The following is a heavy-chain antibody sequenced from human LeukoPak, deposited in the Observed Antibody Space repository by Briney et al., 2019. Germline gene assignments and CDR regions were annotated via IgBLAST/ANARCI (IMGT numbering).Heavy chain of an antibody. J-gene: IGHJ4*02. CDR1: GGSISSYY. V-gene: IGHV4-59*08. CDR3: ARHEYSSSWYFSDY. Sequence: SETLSLTCTVSGGSISSYYWSWIRQPPGKRLEWMGYIYYSGSTKYNPSLESRVTISVDTSKNQFSLKLSSVTAADTAVYYCARHEYSSSWYFSDYWGQGTLVTVSS. D-gene: IGHD6-13*01. CDR2: IYYSGST.